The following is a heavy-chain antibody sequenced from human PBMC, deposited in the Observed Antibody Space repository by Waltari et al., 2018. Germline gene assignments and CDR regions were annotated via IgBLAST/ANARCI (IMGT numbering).Heavy chain of an antibody. Sequence: QITLKESGPTLVTPTQTLKLTCTLSGFSLSTSGVGVGWIRQPQGKAPEWLAFIYGNDVKRYRPALKNRLTITRDTSKTQVVLTMTNVDPVDTATYYCAHRRSPGPFDIWGQGTMVTVSS. CDR1: GFSLSTSGVG. CDR2: IYGNDVK. V-gene: IGHV2-5*01. CDR3: AHRRSPGPFDI. J-gene: IGHJ3*02.